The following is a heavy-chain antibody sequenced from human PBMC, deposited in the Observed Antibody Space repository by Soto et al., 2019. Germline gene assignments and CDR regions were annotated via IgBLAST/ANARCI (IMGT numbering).Heavy chain of an antibody. CDR3: ASEWTHDGLDY. D-gene: IGHD5-18*01. J-gene: IGHJ4*02. Sequence: QVELKESGGGVVQPGRSLRLSCAASGFTSSSYAMHWVRQARGKGLEWVAVISYEGSNKYYADSVKGRFIISRDNSKSTLYLQMNSLRAEDTAVYYCASEWTHDGLDYWGQGTLVTVSS. V-gene: IGHV3-30-3*01. CDR2: ISYEGSNK. CDR1: GFTSSSYA.